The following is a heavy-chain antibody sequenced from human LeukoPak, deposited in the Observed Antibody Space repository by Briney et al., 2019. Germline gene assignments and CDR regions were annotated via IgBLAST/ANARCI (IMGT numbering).Heavy chain of an antibody. CDR3: AKIGSSGYYYGKWFDP. J-gene: IGHJ5*02. V-gene: IGHV3-23*01. CDR1: GFTFSSYA. Sequence: EGSLRLSCAASGFTFSSYAMSWVRQAPGKGLEWVSAISGSGGSTYYADSVKGRFTISRDNSKNTLYLQMNSLRAEDTAVYYCAKIGSSGYYYGKWFDPWGQGTLVTVSS. D-gene: IGHD3-22*01. CDR2: ISGSGGST.